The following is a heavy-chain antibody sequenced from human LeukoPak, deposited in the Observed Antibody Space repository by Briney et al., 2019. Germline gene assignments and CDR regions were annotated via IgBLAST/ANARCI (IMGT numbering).Heavy chain of an antibody. D-gene: IGHD2-2*01. CDR3: ARGIVVVPAAPERIDY. V-gene: IGHV1-69*05. Sequence: SVKVSCKASGGTFSSYAISWVRQAPGQGLEWMGGIIPIFGTANYAQKFQGRVTITTDESTSTAYMELSSLRSEDTAVYYCARGIVVVPAAPERIDYRGQGTLVTVSS. CDR2: IIPIFGTA. CDR1: GGTFSSYA. J-gene: IGHJ4*02.